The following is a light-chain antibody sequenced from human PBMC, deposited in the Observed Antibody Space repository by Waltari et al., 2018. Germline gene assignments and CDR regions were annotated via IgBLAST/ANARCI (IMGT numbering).Light chain of an antibody. Sequence: SYELTQPPSVSVSPGQTASITCSGDKLGDKYACWYQQKPGQSPVLVIYQDSKRPSGIPGRVSGSNSGNTATLTISGTQAMDEDDYYCQAWDSSTPYVFGTGTKVTVL. V-gene: IGLV3-1*01. CDR3: QAWDSSTPYV. CDR2: QDS. J-gene: IGLJ1*01. CDR1: KLGDKY.